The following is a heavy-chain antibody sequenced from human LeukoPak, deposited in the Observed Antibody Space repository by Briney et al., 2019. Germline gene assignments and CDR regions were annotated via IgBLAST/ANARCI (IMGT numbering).Heavy chain of an antibody. CDR3: AKDRSITMIVVVSYYFDY. V-gene: IGHV1-69*01. Sequence: SVKVSCKASGGTFSSYAISWVRQAPGQGLEWMGGIIPIFGTANYAQKFQGRVTITADESTSTAYMELNSLRAEDTAVYYCAKDRSITMIVVVSYYFDYWGQGTLVTVSS. CDR1: GGTFSSYA. CDR2: IIPIFGTA. D-gene: IGHD3-22*01. J-gene: IGHJ4*02.